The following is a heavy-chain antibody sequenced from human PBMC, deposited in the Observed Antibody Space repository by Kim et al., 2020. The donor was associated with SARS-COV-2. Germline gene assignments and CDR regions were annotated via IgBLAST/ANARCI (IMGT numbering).Heavy chain of an antibody. V-gene: IGHV3-33*05. D-gene: IGHD2-2*01. CDR3: ARVGYNCSSTSCYPYGMDV. CDR1: GFTFSSYG. Sequence: GGSLRLSCAASGFTFSSYGMHWVRQAPGKGLEWVAVISYDGSNKYYADSVKGRFTISRDNSKNTLLLQMNSLRAEDTAVYYCARVGYNCSSTSCYPYGMDVWGQGTTVTVSS. J-gene: IGHJ6*02. CDR2: ISYDGSNK.